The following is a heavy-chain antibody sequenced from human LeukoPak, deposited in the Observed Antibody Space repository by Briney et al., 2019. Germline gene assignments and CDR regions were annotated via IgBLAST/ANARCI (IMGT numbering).Heavy chain of an antibody. Sequence: SQTLSLTCAISGDSVSSDNSTCIWIRQSPSRGLEWLGRTYYRSRWYNDYTVSLKSRITINPDTSKNQFSLQLTSVTPEDTAVYCLGIDPGDRYRNPLYPWGQGTLVTVSS. V-gene: IGHV6-1*01. D-gene: IGHD1-1*01. CDR2: TYYRSRWYN. CDR1: GDSVSSDNST. J-gene: IGHJ5*02. CDR3: GIDPGDRYRNPLYP.